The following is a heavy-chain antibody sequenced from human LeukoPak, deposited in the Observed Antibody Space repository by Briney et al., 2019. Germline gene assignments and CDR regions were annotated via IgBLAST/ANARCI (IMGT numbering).Heavy chain of an antibody. Sequence: GGSLRLSCVGSGFTFRSHAMSWVRQAPEKGLEFVSGIYENGGTTYYADSVKGRFSISRDNSKNTLYLQMNSLRAEDTAVYYCARGTMNYYYAMDVWGQGTTVTVSS. CDR1: GFTFRSHA. CDR3: ARGTMNYYYAMDV. J-gene: IGHJ6*02. V-gene: IGHV3-23*01. CDR2: IYENGGTT. D-gene: IGHD3-22*01.